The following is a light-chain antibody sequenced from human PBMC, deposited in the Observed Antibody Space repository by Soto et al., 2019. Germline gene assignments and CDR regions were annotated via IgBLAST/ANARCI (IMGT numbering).Light chain of an antibody. Sequence: AIQMTQSPSSLSASVGDRVTITCRASQGIRNDLGWYQQKPGKAPKLLIYAASSLQSGVPSRFRGSGSGTDFTLTISSLQTEDFATYYCLQDYNDPWTFGQGTKVEIK. CDR1: QGIRND. CDR3: LQDYNDPWT. V-gene: IGKV1-6*01. CDR2: AAS. J-gene: IGKJ1*01.